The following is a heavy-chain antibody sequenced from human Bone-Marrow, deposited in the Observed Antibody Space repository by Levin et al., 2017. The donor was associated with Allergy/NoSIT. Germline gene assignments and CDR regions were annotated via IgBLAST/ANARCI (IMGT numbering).Heavy chain of an antibody. CDR2: ISSSSSAI. D-gene: IGHD1-26*01. J-gene: IGHJ6*02. V-gene: IGHV3-48*02. Sequence: HPGGSLRLSCAASDFIFRDYSMNWVRQSPGKGLEWVSYISSSSSAIYYADSVKGRFTISRDNAKNSLSLQMNSLRDEDTAVYYCARTELSLGWTYHGMDVWGPGTTVSVSS. CDR1: DFIFRDYS. CDR3: ARTELSLGWTYHGMDV.